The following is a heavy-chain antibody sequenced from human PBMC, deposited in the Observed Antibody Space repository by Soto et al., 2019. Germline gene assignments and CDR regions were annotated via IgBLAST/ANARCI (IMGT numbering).Heavy chain of an antibody. V-gene: IGHV3-72*01. CDR2: TRNKVDSYTT. CDR3: ATGTVGAMDY. Sequence: PGGSLRLSCAASGFTFSYHYMEWVRQAPGKGLEWVGRTRNKVDSYTTEYAAPVRGRFTISRDDSKTSLYLQMNSLKTEDTALYYCATGTVGAMDYWGQGTLVTVSS. D-gene: IGHD1-26*01. J-gene: IGHJ4*02. CDR1: GFTFSYHY.